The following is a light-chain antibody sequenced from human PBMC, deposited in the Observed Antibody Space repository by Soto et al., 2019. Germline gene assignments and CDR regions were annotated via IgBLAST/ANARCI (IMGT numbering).Light chain of an antibody. V-gene: IGKV3-20*01. CDR3: HQYDNSPWT. CDR1: QSVSSNY. CDR2: GAS. J-gene: IGKJ1*01. Sequence: EVGLSQSPGTLSLSPGERATLSCRASQSVSSNYLAWYQQKPGQAPRLLIYGASSRATGIPDRFSGSGSGTDFTLTITRLEPEDFAVYYCHQYDNSPWTFGQGTKDDIK.